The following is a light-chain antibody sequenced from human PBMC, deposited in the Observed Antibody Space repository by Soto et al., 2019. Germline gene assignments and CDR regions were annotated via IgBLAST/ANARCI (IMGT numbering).Light chain of an antibody. J-gene: IGLJ2*01. CDR3: SSYTSSSVV. V-gene: IGLV2-14*01. Sequence: QSVLTQPASVSGSPGQSITISCTGTSSDVGGYNYVSWYQQHPGKAPKLMIYDVSNRPSGVSNRFSGSKSGNTASLTISGLHAEDDADYYCSSYTSSSVVFGGGTQLTVL. CDR1: SSDVGGYNY. CDR2: DVS.